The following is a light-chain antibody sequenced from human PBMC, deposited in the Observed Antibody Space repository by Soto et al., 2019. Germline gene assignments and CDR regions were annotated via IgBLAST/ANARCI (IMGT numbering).Light chain of an antibody. CDR1: QSVLNSDGYNR. CDR3: MQALQTPWT. J-gene: IGKJ1*01. Sequence: DIVMTQSPLSLPVTPGEAASISCRSSQSVLNSDGYNRMDWYLQKPGRSPQLLIYLGSNRASGVPERFSGSGSCTDFTLTISRVEAEDVGVYYCMQALQTPWTFGQGTKVEIK. CDR2: LGS. V-gene: IGKV2-28*01.